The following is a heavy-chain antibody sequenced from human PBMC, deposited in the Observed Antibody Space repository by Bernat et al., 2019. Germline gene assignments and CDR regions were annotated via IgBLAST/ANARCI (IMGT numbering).Heavy chain of an antibody. D-gene: IGHD2-15*01. V-gene: IGHV1-2*02. Sequence: QVQLVQSGAEVKKPGASVKVSCKASGYTFTGYYMHWVRQAPGQGLEWMGWINPNSGGTNYAQKLQGRVTMTTDTSTSTAYMELRSLRSDDTAVYYCARHCSGGSCYSGDYYYGMDVWGQGTTVTVSS. CDR3: ARHCSGGSCYSGDYYYGMDV. CDR2: INPNSGGT. J-gene: IGHJ6*02. CDR1: GYTFTGYY.